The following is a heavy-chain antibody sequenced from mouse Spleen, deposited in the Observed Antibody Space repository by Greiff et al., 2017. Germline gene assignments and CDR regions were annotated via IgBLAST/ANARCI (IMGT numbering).Heavy chain of an antibody. CDR2: INPSNGRT. D-gene: IGHD2-3*01. CDR3: ARTDDGYY. V-gene: IGHV1S81*02. Sequence: QLKESGAELVKPGASVKLSCKASGYTFTSYWMHWVKQRPGQGLEWIGEINPSNGRTNYNEKFKSKATLTVDKSSSTAYMQLSSLTSEDSAVYYCARTDDGYYWGQGTLVTVSA. CDR1: GYTFTSYW. J-gene: IGHJ3*01.